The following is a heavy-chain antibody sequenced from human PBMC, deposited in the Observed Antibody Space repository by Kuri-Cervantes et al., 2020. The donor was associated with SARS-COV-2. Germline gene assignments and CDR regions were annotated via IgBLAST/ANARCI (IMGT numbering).Heavy chain of an antibody. Sequence: GGSLRLSCAASGFTFSSYSMNWVRQAPGKGLEWVSYISSSSSTVYYADSVKGRFTISRDNAKNSLYLQMNSLGAEDTAVYYCARDHGGALDSWGQGTLVTVSS. D-gene: IGHD3-16*01. J-gene: IGHJ4*02. CDR3: ARDHGGALDS. V-gene: IGHV3-48*01. CDR1: GFTFSSYS. CDR2: ISSSSSTV.